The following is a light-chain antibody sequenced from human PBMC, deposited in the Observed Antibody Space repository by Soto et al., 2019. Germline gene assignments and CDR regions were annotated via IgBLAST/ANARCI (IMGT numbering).Light chain of an antibody. V-gene: IGKV1-39*01. Sequence: DIQMTQSPSSLSASVGDRVTITCRASQSISSYLNWYQQKPGKAPKLLIYAASSLQSGVPSRFSGSGSWTDFPISISSLQPEDFATYYCQQSYSTPPYTFGQGTKLEIK. CDR2: AAS. CDR1: QSISSY. CDR3: QQSYSTPPYT. J-gene: IGKJ2*01.